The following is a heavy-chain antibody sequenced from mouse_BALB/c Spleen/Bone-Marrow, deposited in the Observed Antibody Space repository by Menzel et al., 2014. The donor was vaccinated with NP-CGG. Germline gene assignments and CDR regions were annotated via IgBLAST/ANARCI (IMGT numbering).Heavy chain of an antibody. D-gene: IGHD2-2*01. Sequence: EVKLVDSGAELVKPGASVKISCKASGYTFTDYNMDWVKQSHGKSLEWFGDINPNYDSTSYNQKFKGKATLTVDKSSSTAYMELRSLTSEDTAVYYCARRDGYDSYFDYWSQGTTLTVSS. V-gene: IGHV1-18*01. CDR3: ARRDGYDSYFDY. CDR1: GYTFTDYN. J-gene: IGHJ2*01. CDR2: INPNYDST.